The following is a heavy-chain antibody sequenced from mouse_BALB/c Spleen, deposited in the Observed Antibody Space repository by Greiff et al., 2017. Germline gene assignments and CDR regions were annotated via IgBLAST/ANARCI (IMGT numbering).Heavy chain of an antibody. V-gene: IGHV14-3*02. J-gene: IGHJ4*01. Sequence: EVQLQQSGAELVKPGASVKLSCTASGFNIKDTYMPWVKQRPEQGLEWIGRIDPANGNTKYDPKFQGKATITADTSSNTAYLQLSSLTSEDTAVYYCARYVKEAMDYWGQGTSVTVSS. CDR1: GFNIKDTY. CDR3: ARYVKEAMDY. D-gene: IGHD2-10*02. CDR2: IDPANGNT.